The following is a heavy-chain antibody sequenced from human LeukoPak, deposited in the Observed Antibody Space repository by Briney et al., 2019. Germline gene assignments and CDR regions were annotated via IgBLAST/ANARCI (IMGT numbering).Heavy chain of an antibody. V-gene: IGHV4-30-4*08. D-gene: IGHD2-2*01. CDR3: ARSNGKYQLSINY. Sequence: SQTLSLTYTVSGGSISSGDYYWSWIRQPPGKGLEWIGYIYYSGSTYYNPSLKSRVTISVDTSKNQFSLKLSSVTAADTAVYYCARSNGKYQLSINYWGQGTLVTVSS. CDR1: GGSISSGDYY. J-gene: IGHJ4*02. CDR2: IYYSGST.